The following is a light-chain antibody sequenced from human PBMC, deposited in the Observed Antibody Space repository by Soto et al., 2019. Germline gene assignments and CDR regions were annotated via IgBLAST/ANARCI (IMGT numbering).Light chain of an antibody. CDR1: QTISNF. Sequence: DIQMTLSTSTLAAFVGDSVAITCRASQTISNFLAWYQQKPGKAPKLLFYRASNLEGGVPSRFSGGGSGTEFTLTINSLQPDDSATYYCQQYKSYPWTFGQGTKVDI. CDR3: QQYKSYPWT. J-gene: IGKJ1*01. CDR2: RAS. V-gene: IGKV1-5*03.